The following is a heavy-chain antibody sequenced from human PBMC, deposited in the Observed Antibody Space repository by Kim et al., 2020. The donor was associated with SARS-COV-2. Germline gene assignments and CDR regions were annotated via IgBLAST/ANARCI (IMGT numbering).Heavy chain of an antibody. D-gene: IGHD1-26*01. V-gene: IGHV3-7*01. CDR1: GFTFSSNW. J-gene: IGHJ1*01. Sequence: GGSLRLSCAASGFTFSSNWMIWVRQAPGKGLEWVGMIKEDGSERYYVSSVEGRFTITRDNAKNTLYPHMNSLRAEDTGGYYCERDRSYSLDFWGQDPLVTVS. CDR2: IKEDGSER. CDR3: ERDRSYSLDF.